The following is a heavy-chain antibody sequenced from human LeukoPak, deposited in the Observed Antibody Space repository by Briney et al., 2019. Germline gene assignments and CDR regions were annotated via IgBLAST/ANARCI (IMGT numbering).Heavy chain of an antibody. CDR3: AKWFEKCGGDCTYYFDY. CDR1: GGSISRYY. V-gene: IGHV4-59*12. Sequence: SETLSLTCTVSGGSISRYYWSWLRPPPAKGGEGMGYIYYSGSTNYNPSLNSQVTIPVDTSKNQFSLKLSSVTAAATAVDYCAKWFEKCGGDCTYYFDYWGQGTLVTVSS. J-gene: IGHJ4*02. D-gene: IGHD2-21*02. CDR2: IYYSGST.